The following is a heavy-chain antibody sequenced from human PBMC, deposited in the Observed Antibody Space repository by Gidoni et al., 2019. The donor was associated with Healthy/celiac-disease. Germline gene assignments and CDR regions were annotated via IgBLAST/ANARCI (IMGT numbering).Heavy chain of an antibody. D-gene: IGHD3-3*01. J-gene: IGHJ4*02. CDR3: ARGTIFGVVTL. CDR1: GGSISSGSYY. Sequence: QVQLQESGPGLVKPSQTLSLTCTVSGGSISSGSYYWSWIRQPAGKGLEWIGRIYTSGSTNYNPSLKSRVTISVDTSKNQFSLKLSSVTAADTAVYYCARGTIFGVVTLWGQGTLVTVSS. CDR2: IYTSGST. V-gene: IGHV4-61*02.